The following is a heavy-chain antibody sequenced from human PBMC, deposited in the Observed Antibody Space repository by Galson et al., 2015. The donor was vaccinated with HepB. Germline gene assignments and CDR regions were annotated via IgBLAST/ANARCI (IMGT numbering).Heavy chain of an antibody. J-gene: IGHJ4*02. CDR2: TYYRSKCYN. V-gene: IGHV6-1*01. Sequence: CAISGDSVSSNSAAWYWIRQSPSRGVEWLGRTYYRSKCYNDYAVSVKSRITINPDTSKNQFSLQLNSVTPENTTVYYYARGNGYHGHWGQGTLVTVSS. CDR3: ARGNGYHGH. D-gene: IGHD5-18*01. CDR1: GDSVSSNSAA.